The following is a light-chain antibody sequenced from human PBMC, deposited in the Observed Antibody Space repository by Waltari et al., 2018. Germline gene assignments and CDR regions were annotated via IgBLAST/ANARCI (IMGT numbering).Light chain of an antibody. CDR3: AAWDDSLNGLWV. CDR2: SDN. J-gene: IGLJ3*02. Sequence: QSVLTQPPSASGTPGPRVTISCSGSSSNIESNAVTWYQQLPGTAPNLLIYSDNQRPSGVPDRFSGSKSGTSASLAISGLQSEDEADYYCAAWDDSLNGLWVFGGGTKLTVL. V-gene: IGLV1-44*01. CDR1: SSNIESNA.